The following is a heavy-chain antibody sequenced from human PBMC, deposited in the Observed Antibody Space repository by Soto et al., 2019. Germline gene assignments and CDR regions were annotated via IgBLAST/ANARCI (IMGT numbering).Heavy chain of an antibody. Sequence: LRLSCAASGFTFATYSMNWVRQAPGKGLEWVSYISDSSGTRNYADSVKGRFTISRDNAKNSLYLQMNSLRDDDSALYYCARASGWYPSDAFDIWGQGTQVTVS. D-gene: IGHD6-19*01. CDR1: GFTFATYS. J-gene: IGHJ3*02. V-gene: IGHV3-48*02. CDR2: ISDSSGTR. CDR3: ARASGWYPSDAFDI.